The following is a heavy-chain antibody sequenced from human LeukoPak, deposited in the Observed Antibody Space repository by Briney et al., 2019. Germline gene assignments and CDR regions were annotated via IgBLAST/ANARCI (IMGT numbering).Heavy chain of an antibody. Sequence: GGSLRLSCATSGFTFSNFGMNWVRQAPGKGLEWVAFIRYDGSNKYYADSVKGRFTISRDNSKNTLYLQMNSLRAEDTAVYYCAKDRGGSYYTFDYWGQGTLVTVSS. CDR3: AKDRGGSYYTFDY. CDR2: IRYDGSNK. D-gene: IGHD1-26*01. J-gene: IGHJ4*02. V-gene: IGHV3-30*02. CDR1: GFTFSNFG.